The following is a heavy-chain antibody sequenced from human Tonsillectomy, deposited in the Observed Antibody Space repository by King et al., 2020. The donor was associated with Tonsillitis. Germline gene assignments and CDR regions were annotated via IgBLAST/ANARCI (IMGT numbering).Heavy chain of an antibody. CDR2: IFSNDEK. Sequence: FTLKESGPVLVKPTETLTLTCTVSGFSLSNARMGVSWIRQPPGKALEWLAHIFSNDEKSYSTSLKSRLTISKDTSKSQVVLTMTNMDPVDTATYYCARFPVIFWGGNFWFDPWGQGTLVTVSS. CDR3: ARFPVIFWGGNFWFDP. J-gene: IGHJ5*02. CDR1: GFSLSNARMG. V-gene: IGHV2-26*01. D-gene: IGHD3-9*01.